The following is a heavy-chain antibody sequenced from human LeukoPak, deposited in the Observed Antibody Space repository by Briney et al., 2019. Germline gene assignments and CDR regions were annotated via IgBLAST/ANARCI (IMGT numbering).Heavy chain of an antibody. J-gene: IGHJ4*02. CDR3: ARDHYDSSGLDY. D-gene: IGHD3-22*01. Sequence: GGSLRLSCAASGFTVSSNYMSWVRQAPGKGLEWVSVIYSGGSTYYADSVKGRFTISRDNSKNTLYLQMNSLRAEDTAVYYCARDHYDSSGLDYWGQGTLVTVSS. CDR2: IYSGGST. CDR1: GFTVSSNY. V-gene: IGHV3-53*01.